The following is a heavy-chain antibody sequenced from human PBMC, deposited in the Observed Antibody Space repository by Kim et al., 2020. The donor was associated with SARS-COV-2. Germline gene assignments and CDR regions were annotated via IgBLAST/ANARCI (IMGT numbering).Heavy chain of an antibody. CDR1: GFTFSSYG. Sequence: GGSLRLSCAASGFTFSSYGMHWVRQAPGKGLEWVAVISYDGSNKYYADSVKGRFTISRDNSKNTLYLQMNSLRAEDTAVYYCARDRGGALGAPYYFDYWGQGTLVTVSS. D-gene: IGHD1-26*01. J-gene: IGHJ4*02. CDR3: ARDRGGALGAPYYFDY. V-gene: IGHV3-33*05. CDR2: ISYDGSNK.